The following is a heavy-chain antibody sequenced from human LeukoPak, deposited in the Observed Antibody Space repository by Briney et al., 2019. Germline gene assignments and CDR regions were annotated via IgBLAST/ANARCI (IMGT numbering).Heavy chain of an antibody. CDR2: IYHSGST. V-gene: IGHV4-38-2*02. J-gene: IGHJ5*02. CDR3: ARGPSGFGELLGGGGGWFDP. D-gene: IGHD3-10*01. CDR1: GYSNSSGYY. Sequence: SETLSLTCTVSGYSNSSGYYWGWIRQPPGKGLEWIGSIYHSGSTYYNPSLKSRVTISVDTSKNQFSLKLSSVTAADTAVYYCARGPSGFGELLGGGGGWFDPWGQGTLVTVSS.